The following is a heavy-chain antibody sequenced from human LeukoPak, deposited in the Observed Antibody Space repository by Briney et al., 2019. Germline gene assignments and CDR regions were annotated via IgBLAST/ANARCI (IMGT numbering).Heavy chain of an antibody. J-gene: IGHJ4*02. V-gene: IGHV1-18*01. CDR2: ISPNNGDI. Sequence: ASVKVSCKASGYTFGSYGVTWVRQAPGQGLEWMGWISPNNGDIVYAQKFQGRVTLTIETSTTTASMEVRSLRSDDTAMYYCARAPPGMTMGPGDYWGQGTLVIVSS. CDR1: GYTFGSYG. CDR3: ARAPPGMTMGPGDY. D-gene: IGHD6-13*01.